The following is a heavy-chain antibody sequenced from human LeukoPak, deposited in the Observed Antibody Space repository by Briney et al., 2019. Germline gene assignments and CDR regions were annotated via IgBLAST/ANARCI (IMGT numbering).Heavy chain of an antibody. J-gene: IGHJ6*03. CDR1: GFTFSDYF. CDR3: ARGGYNWRLRRYYFYYMDV. V-gene: IGHV4-59*01. Sequence: KPGGSLRLSCAASGFTFSDYFMSWIRQPPGRGLEWIGYIYYSGSTKYNPSLKSRVTLSVDTYKNQFSLRLSSVTVADTAVYYCARGGYNWRLRRYYFYYMDVWGKGTTVSISS. D-gene: IGHD1-1*01. CDR2: IYYSGST.